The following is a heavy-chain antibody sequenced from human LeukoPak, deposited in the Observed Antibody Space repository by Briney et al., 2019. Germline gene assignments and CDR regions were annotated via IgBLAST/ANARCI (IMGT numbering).Heavy chain of an antibody. CDR1: RFTFSTYG. Sequence: GGSLRLSCAASRFTFSTYGMSWVRQAPGKGLEWVSAISGSGGSTYYADSVKGRFTISGDNSKNTLYLQMNSPRAEDTAVYYCAAVDVDTAFPWGQGTLVTVSS. J-gene: IGHJ5*02. CDR3: AAVDVDTAFP. V-gene: IGHV3-23*01. D-gene: IGHD5-18*01. CDR2: ISGSGGST.